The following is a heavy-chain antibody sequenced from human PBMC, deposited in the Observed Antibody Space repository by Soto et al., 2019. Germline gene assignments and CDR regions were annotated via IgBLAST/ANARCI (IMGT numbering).Heavy chain of an antibody. J-gene: IGHJ4*02. D-gene: IGHD6-13*01. CDR2: IIPYYNTL. CDR3: TSGASRWYPYFFDS. Sequence: QAQVVQSGAEVRKPGSSVKLSCKASEGTFNSYAIAWVRQAPGQGLEWMGGIIPYYNTLNYAQKFQDRVTITADDATNTVNMELSSLRSDVTAVYFCTSGASRWYPYFFDSWAQGTLVTVSS. V-gene: IGHV1-69*01. CDR1: EGTFNSYA.